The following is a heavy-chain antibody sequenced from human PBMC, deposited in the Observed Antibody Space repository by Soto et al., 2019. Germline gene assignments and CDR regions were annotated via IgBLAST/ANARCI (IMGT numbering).Heavy chain of an antibody. CDR1: GGTFSSYA. D-gene: IGHD4-4*01. CDR2: IIPFIGTA. J-gene: IGHJ6*02. Sequence: QVQLVQSGAEVKKPGSSVTVSCKASGGTFSSYAISWVRQAPGQGLEWMGRIIPFIGTANYAQKFQGRVTLTADEATSTAYMELTILRSEDSAVYYCARVVMTTVPASYYYGMDVWGQGATGTVS. CDR3: ARVVMTTVPASYYYGMDV. V-gene: IGHV1-69*18.